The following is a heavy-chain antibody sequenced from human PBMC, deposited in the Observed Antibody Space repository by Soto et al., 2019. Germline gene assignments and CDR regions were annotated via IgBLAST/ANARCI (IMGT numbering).Heavy chain of an antibody. D-gene: IGHD2-15*01. Sequence: GGALRLSCAASGFTFSSYGMHWVRQAPGKGLEWVAVISYDGSNKYYAASVKGRFTISRDDSKNTLYLQMNSLRVEDTAIYYCARDPLGYCGAGSCYSGGLDYWGQGTLVTVSS. CDR3: ARDPLGYCGAGSCYSGGLDY. J-gene: IGHJ4*02. CDR1: GFTFSSYG. CDR2: ISYDGSNK. V-gene: IGHV3-30*03.